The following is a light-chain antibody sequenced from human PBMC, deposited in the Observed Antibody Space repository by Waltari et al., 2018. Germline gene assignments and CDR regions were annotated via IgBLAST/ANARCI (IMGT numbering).Light chain of an antibody. CDR1: PSISFW. J-gene: IGKJ2*01. Sequence: DFQMTQSPSTLSASVGDRVTVTFPASPSISFWFAWYQQKPGKAPNPLINKASNLQSTVPSRFSGSWSGTEFTLNISGLQPDDFATYFGQQYHNYPYTFGQGTKLDIK. CDR3: QQYHNYPYT. V-gene: IGKV1-5*03. CDR2: KAS.